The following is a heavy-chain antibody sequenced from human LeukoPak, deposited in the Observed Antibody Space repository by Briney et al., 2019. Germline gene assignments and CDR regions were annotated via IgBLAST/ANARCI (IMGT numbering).Heavy chain of an antibody. CDR3: ARGGQLLYSLFDY. D-gene: IGHD2-2*02. Sequence: GRSLRLSCAASGFTFSSYGMHWVRQAPGKGLEWVAVIWYDGSNKYYADSVKGRFTIPRDNSKNTLYLQMNSLRAEDTAVYYCARGGQLLYSLFDYWGQGTLVTVSS. V-gene: IGHV3-33*01. CDR2: IWYDGSNK. CDR1: GFTFSSYG. J-gene: IGHJ4*02.